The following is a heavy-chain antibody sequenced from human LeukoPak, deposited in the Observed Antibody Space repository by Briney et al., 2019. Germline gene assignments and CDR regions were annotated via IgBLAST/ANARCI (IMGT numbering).Heavy chain of an antibody. Sequence: SVKVYCKASGYTFTSYGISWVRQAPGQGLEWMGGIIPIFGTANYAQKFQGRVTITADESTSTAYMELSSLRSEDTAVYYCARVEIRGYSLGYYGMDVWGQGTTVTVSS. D-gene: IGHD5-18*01. CDR3: ARVEIRGYSLGYYGMDV. V-gene: IGHV1-69*13. CDR2: IIPIFGTA. CDR1: GYTFTSYG. J-gene: IGHJ6*02.